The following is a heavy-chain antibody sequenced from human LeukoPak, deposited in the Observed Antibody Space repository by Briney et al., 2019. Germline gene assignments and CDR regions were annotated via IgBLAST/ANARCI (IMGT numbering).Heavy chain of an antibody. Sequence: ASVKVSCKASGYTFTSYYMHWVRQAPGQGLEWMGIINPSGGSTSYAQKFQGRVTMTRDMSTSTVYMELSSLRSEDTAVYYCANEPVGATWTWSAFDIWGQGTMVTVSS. CDR2: INPSGGST. CDR3: ANEPVGATWTWSAFDI. V-gene: IGHV1-46*01. D-gene: IGHD1-26*01. CDR1: GYTFTSYY. J-gene: IGHJ3*02.